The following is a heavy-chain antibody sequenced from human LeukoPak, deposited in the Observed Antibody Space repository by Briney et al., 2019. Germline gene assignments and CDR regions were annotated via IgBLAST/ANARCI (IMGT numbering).Heavy chain of an antibody. V-gene: IGHV4-39*07. CDR2: ISYTGST. Sequence: SGTLSLTCAVSGGSFRSSLYYWGWIRQPPGKGLEWIGHISYTGSTYYNPSLKSRVTISVDSSKNQFSLNLSSVTAADTAICYCARNPHHDDDADEGFDYWGQGTLVTVSS. D-gene: IGHD3-16*01. CDR1: GGSFRSSLYY. CDR3: ARNPHHDDDADEGFDY. J-gene: IGHJ4*02.